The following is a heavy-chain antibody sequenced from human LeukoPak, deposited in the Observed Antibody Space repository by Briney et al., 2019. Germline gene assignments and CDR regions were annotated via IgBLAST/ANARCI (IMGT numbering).Heavy chain of an antibody. CDR3: TTGDVAVAGAFDI. V-gene: IGHV3-15*01. J-gene: IGHJ3*02. CDR1: GVTFSNAW. Sequence: PGGSLRLSCAASGVTFSNAWMSWVREAPGKGGEWGGRIKSKPDGGTTDYAAPVKGRFTISRDDSKNTLYLQMNSLKSEDTAVYYCTTGDVAVAGAFDIWGQGTMVTVSS. CDR2: IKSKPDGGTT. D-gene: IGHD6-19*01.